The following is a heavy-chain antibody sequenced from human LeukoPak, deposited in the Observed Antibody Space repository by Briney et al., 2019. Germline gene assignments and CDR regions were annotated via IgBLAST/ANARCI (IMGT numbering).Heavy chain of an antibody. CDR1: GFTFSSYS. Sequence: GGSLRLSCAASGFTFSSYSMNWVRQAPGKGLEWVSYISSSSSTIYYADSVKGRFTISRDNAKNSLYLQMNSLRAEDTAVYYCARDLDVYYDSSGYSAYDYWGQGTLVTVSS. V-gene: IGHV3-48*01. J-gene: IGHJ4*02. CDR2: ISSSSSTI. D-gene: IGHD3-22*01. CDR3: ARDLDVYYDSSGYSAYDY.